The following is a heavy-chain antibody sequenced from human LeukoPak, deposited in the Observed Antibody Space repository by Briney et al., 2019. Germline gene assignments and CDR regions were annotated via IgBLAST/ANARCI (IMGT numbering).Heavy chain of an antibody. J-gene: IGHJ4*02. CDR3: ASNSSDRTGFDY. CDR1: GFTFNGYG. V-gene: IGHV3-30*02. D-gene: IGHD3-22*01. Sequence: GGSPRLSCAASGFTFNGYGIHWVRQAPGKGLECVAFIRYDGSNEYFADSVKGRFTISRDNSKNTLYLQMSSLRAEDTAVYYCASNSSDRTGFDYWGQGTLVTVSS. CDR2: IRYDGSNE.